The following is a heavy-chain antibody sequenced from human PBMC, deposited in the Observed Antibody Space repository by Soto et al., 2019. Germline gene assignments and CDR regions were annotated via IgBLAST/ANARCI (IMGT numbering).Heavy chain of an antibody. D-gene: IGHD6-19*01. CDR3: AKADGEQWLIPHLDN. Sequence: PGGSLRLSCEASGFNFKKSAMGWVRQAPGEGLEWVAGISCCGGSTSYADSVKGRFSLARDDSKSTLSLHLNSLRFEDTARYFCAKADGEQWLIPHLDNWGQGTLVTVSS. J-gene: IGHJ4*02. CDR2: ISCCGGST. V-gene: IGHV3-23*01. CDR1: GFNFKKSA.